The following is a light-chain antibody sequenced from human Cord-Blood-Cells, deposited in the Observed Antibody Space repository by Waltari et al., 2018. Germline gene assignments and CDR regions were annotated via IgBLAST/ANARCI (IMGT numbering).Light chain of an antibody. CDR3: QQYNSYSPMYT. CDR1: QSISSW. Sequence: DIQMTQSPSTLSASVGDRVTITCRASQSISSWLAWYQHKPGKAPKLLIYKASSLESGVPSRFSGSGSGTEFTLTISSLQPDDFATYYCQQYNSYSPMYTFGQGTKLEIK. V-gene: IGKV1-5*03. CDR2: KAS. J-gene: IGKJ2*01.